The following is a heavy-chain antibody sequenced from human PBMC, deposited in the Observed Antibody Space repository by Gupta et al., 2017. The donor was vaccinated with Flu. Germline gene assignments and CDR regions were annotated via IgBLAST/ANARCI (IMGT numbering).Heavy chain of an antibody. CDR1: GGSISSSSYY. J-gene: IGHJ4*02. CDR2: IYYSGST. V-gene: IGHV4-39*01. Sequence: QLQLQESGPGLVKPSETLSLTCTVSGGSISSSSYYWGWIRQPPGKGLEWIGSIYYSGSTYYNPSLKSRVTISVDTSKNQFSLKLSSVTAADTAVYYCARHPLVDTARGGYFDYWGQGTLVTVSS. CDR3: ARHPLVDTARGGYFDY. D-gene: IGHD5-18*01.